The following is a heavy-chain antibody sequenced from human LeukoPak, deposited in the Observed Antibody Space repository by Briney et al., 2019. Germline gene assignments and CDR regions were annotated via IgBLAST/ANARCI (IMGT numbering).Heavy chain of an antibody. Sequence: GGSLRLSCAASGFTVSSNYMSWVRQAPGKGLEWVSVIYSGSSSTYYTDSVKGRFTISRDNARKSLSLQMNSLRVEDTAVYYCARDSSSYYFDYWGQGTLVTVSS. V-gene: IGHV3-53*01. CDR1: GFTVSSNY. J-gene: IGHJ4*02. CDR3: ARDSSSYYFDY. D-gene: IGHD6-6*01. CDR2: IYSGSSST.